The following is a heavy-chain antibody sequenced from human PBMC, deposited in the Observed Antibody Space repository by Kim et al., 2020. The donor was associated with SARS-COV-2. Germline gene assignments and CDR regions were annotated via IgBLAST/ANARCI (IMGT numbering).Heavy chain of an antibody. D-gene: IGHD2-15*01. CDR3: ARGVYCSSGSCPYYFDS. J-gene: IGHJ4*01. CDR1: GYTFTSYD. CDR2: MNPNSGNT. V-gene: IGHV1-8*01. Sequence: ASVKVSCKASGYTFTSYDINWVRQATGQGLELMGWMNPNSGNTGYAQKFQGRVTMTRNTSISTAYMELSSLRSEDTAVYYCARGVYCSSGSCPYYFDSWGHGTLVTVSS.